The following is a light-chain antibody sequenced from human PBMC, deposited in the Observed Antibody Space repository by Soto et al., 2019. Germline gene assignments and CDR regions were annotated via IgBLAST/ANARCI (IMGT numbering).Light chain of an antibody. J-gene: IGLJ1*01. Sequence: QSVLTQPASVSGSPGQSITISCTGTSSDVGSYSLVPWYQQHPGKAPKLMIYEVSKRPSGVSNRFSGSKSGNTASLTISGLQAEDEADYYCCSYAGSSTFYVFGTGTKVTVL. CDR2: EVS. V-gene: IGLV2-23*02. CDR1: SSDVGSYSL. CDR3: CSYAGSSTFYV.